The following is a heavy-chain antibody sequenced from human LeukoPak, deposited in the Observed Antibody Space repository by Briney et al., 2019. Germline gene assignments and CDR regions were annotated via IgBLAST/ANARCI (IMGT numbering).Heavy chain of an antibody. V-gene: IGHV1-2*02. J-gene: IGHJ4*02. Sequence: GASVKVSCKASGYTFTGYYMHWVRQAPGQGLERMGWINPNSGGTKYAQKFEGRVTVTRDTSISTAYMELSRLRSDDTAVYYCARGEGSSIDYWGQGTLVSVSS. D-gene: IGHD6-13*01. CDR1: GYTFTGYY. CDR3: ARGEGSSIDY. CDR2: INPNSGGT.